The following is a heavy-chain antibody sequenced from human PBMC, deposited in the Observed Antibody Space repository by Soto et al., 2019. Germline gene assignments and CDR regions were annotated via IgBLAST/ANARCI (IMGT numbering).Heavy chain of an antibody. CDR2: IKQDGSEK. CDR3: ARGILRYFDWLPPVDY. J-gene: IGHJ4*02. Sequence: GGSLRLSCAASGFTFSSYWMSWVRQAPGKGLEWVANIKQDGSEKYYVDSVKGRFTISRDNAKNSLYLQMNSLRAEDTAVYYCARGILRYFDWLPPVDYWGQGTLVNVSS. D-gene: IGHD3-9*01. CDR1: GFTFSSYW. V-gene: IGHV3-7*01.